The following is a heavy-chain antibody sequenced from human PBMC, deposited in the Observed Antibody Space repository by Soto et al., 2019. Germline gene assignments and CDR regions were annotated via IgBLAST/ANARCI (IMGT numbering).Heavy chain of an antibody. CDR3: ASILVGAGAFDP. CDR1: GGSITSSTYY. J-gene: IGHJ5*02. D-gene: IGHD3-22*01. V-gene: IGHV4-39*01. CDR2: IFYGGST. Sequence: QLQLQESGPGLVKPSETLSLTCTVSGGSITSSTYYWGWIRQPPGKGLEWLGNIFYGGSTYYNPSLKSRVTISGDTSKNQFSLKLNSVTAVDTAVYYCASILVGAGAFDPWGQETLVTVSS.